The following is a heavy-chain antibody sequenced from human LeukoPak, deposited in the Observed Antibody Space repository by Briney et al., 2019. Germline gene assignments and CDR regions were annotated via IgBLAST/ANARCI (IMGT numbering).Heavy chain of an antibody. V-gene: IGHV3-74*01. D-gene: IGHD1-1*01. Sequence: PGGSLRLSCAASGFTFSSYWMHWVRQAPGKGLVWVSRISSDGSSTSYADSVKGRFTISRDNAKSTLYLQINSLRAEDTAVYYCARGNAHAFDIWGQGTMVTVSS. CDR1: GFTFSSYW. CDR3: ARGNAHAFDI. CDR2: ISSDGSST. J-gene: IGHJ3*02.